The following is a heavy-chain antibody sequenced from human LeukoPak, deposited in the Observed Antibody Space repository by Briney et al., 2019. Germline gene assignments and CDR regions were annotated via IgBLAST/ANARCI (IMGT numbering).Heavy chain of an antibody. CDR3: VTVHCLESLRLIDWFDI. D-gene: IGHD3-3*01. CDR1: LLISNHYL. Sequence: AGSLRLSYLPSLLISNHYLMLWLRQPPGKGLVYIACINTDGFSTSYADSVKGRFTISRDNAKNSLYLQMNSLRTDDTAVYYCVTVHCLESLRLIDWFDIWGQGTMVTVSS. CDR2: INTDGFST. V-gene: IGHV3-74*01. J-gene: IGHJ5*02.